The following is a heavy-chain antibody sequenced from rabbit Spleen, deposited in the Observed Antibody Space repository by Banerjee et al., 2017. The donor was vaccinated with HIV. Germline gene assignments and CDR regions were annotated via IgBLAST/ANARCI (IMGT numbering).Heavy chain of an antibody. D-gene: IGHD1-1*01. V-gene: IGHV1S47*01. J-gene: IGHJ4*01. Sequence: QEQLVESGGGLVQPGGSLKLTCTVSGFDISKYGVTWVRQAPGKGLEWIGYIDPIFGISYSTDWVNGRFTLHSHDAQNTLYLHLSSLTAADTATYYCVRARPYPFVLWGPGTLVTVS. CDR3: VRARPYPFVL. CDR2: IDPIFGIS. CDR1: GFDISKYG.